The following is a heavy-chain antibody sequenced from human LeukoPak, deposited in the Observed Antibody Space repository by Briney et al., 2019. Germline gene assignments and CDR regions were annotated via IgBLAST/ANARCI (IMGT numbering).Heavy chain of an antibody. J-gene: IGHJ5*02. D-gene: IGHD2-2*01. Sequence: SETLSLTCAVYGGSFSGYYWSWIRQPPGKGLEWIGEINHSGSTNYNPSLKSRVTISVDTSKNQFSLKLSSVTAADTAVYYCARAPIVVVPAAILHWFDPWGQGTLVTVSS. CDR3: ARAPIVVVPAAILHWFDP. CDR2: INHSGST. V-gene: IGHV4-34*01. CDR1: GGSFSGYY.